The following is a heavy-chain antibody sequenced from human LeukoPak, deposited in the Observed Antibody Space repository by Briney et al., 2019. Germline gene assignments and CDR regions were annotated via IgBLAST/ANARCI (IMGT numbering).Heavy chain of an antibody. Sequence: ASVKVSCKASGGTFSSYAISWVRQAPGQGLEWMGGIIPIFGTANYAQKFQGRVTITTDESTSTAYMELSSLRSEDTAVYYCASSPKILFGANDAFDIWGQGTMVTVSS. D-gene: IGHD3-10*01. CDR2: IIPIFGTA. J-gene: IGHJ3*02. CDR3: ASSPKILFGANDAFDI. CDR1: GGTFSSYA. V-gene: IGHV1-69*05.